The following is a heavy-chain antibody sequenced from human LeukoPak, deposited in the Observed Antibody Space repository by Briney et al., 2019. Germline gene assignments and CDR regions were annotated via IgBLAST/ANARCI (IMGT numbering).Heavy chain of an antibody. V-gene: IGHV1-69*04. Sequence: SVKVSCKASGGTFSSYAISWVRQAPGQGLEWMGRIIPILGIANYAQKFQGRVTITADKSTSTAYMELSSLRSDDTAVYYCARGPQNYYDSSGYYSEFGHFDYWGQGTLVTVSS. J-gene: IGHJ4*02. CDR2: IIPILGIA. CDR1: GGTFSSYA. CDR3: ARGPQNYYDSSGYYSEFGHFDY. D-gene: IGHD3-22*01.